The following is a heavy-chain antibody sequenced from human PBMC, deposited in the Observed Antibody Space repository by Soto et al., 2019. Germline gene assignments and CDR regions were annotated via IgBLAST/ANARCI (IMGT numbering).Heavy chain of an antibody. CDR2: INPSGGST. V-gene: IGHV1-46*03. CDR3: ARDVDVVISRDAFHI. Sequence: ASVKVSCKASGYTFTSYGISWVRQAPGQGLEWMGIINPSGGSTSYAQKFQGRVTMTRDTSTSTVYMELSSLRSEDTAVYYCARDVDVVISRDAFHIWGQGTMVTVSS. J-gene: IGHJ3*02. D-gene: IGHD2-21*01. CDR1: GYTFTSYG.